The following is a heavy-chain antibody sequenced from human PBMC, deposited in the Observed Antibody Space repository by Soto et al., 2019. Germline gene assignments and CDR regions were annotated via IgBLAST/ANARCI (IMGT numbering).Heavy chain of an antibody. CDR1: GFTFSNYG. CDR2: IAYDGRNE. Sequence: QVHLVESGGGVVPPGRSLRLSCAASGFTFSNYGVHWVRQVPGKGLEWVAVIAYDGRNEYYADSVKGRFTISRDNSKYTLYLQMNSLRAEDTAVYYCARGRDSSSWYSDGMVVWGQGTTVTVSS. J-gene: IGHJ6*02. CDR3: ARGRDSSSWYSDGMVV. D-gene: IGHD6-13*01. V-gene: IGHV3-30*03.